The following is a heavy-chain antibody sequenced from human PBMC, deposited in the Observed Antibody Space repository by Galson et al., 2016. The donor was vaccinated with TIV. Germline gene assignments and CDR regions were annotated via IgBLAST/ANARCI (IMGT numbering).Heavy chain of an antibody. Sequence: SLRLSCAASGFTVSSNYMTRVRQAPGKGLESVSVIYSGGSTYYIDSVKGRFTISRDTSKNTLYLQMNSLRVEDTAVYYCASPQAAAGIDAFDIWGQGTMVIVSS. D-gene: IGHD6-13*01. CDR1: GFTVSSNY. V-gene: IGHV3-53*05. CDR3: ASPQAAAGIDAFDI. CDR2: IYSGGST. J-gene: IGHJ3*02.